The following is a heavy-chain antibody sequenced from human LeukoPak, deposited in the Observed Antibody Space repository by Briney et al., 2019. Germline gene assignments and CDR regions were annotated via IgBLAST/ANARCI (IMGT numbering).Heavy chain of an antibody. Sequence: GASVKVSCKASGYTFTSYGISWVRQAPGQGLEWMGWISAYNGNTNYAQKLQGRVTMTTDTSTSTAYMELRSLRSDDTAVYYCARFSARVRGVMGYGMDVWGQGTTVTVSS. CDR2: ISAYNGNT. D-gene: IGHD3-10*01. CDR1: GYTFTSYG. J-gene: IGHJ6*02. CDR3: ARFSARVRGVMGYGMDV. V-gene: IGHV1-18*01.